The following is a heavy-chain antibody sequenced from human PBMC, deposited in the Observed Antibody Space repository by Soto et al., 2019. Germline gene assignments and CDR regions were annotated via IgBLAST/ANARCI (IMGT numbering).Heavy chain of an antibody. V-gene: IGHV4-34*01. CDR2: INHSGST. CDR1: GGSFSGYY. CDR3: ASRPGRYCSSTSCEGYYYYYGMDV. J-gene: IGHJ6*02. Sequence: QVQLQQWGAGLLKPSETLSLTCAVYGGSFSGYYWSWIRQPPGKGLEWIGEINHSGSTNYNPSLKSRVTISVDTSKNQFSLKLSSVTAADTAVYYCASRPGRYCSSTSCEGYYYYYGMDVWGQGTTVTVSS. D-gene: IGHD2-2*01.